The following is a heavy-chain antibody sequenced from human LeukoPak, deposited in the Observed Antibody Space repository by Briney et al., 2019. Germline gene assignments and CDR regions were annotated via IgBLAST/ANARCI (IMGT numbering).Heavy chain of an antibody. CDR3: AKSTSYDSSGYSDY. J-gene: IGHJ4*02. Sequence: GGSPRLSCAASGLTVSSNYMSWVRQAPGKGLEWVSAITGSGGSTYYADSVKGRFTISRDNAKNSLYLQMNSLRAEDTALYYCAKSTSYDSSGYSDYWGQGTLVTVSS. CDR2: ITGSGGST. CDR1: GLTVSSNY. D-gene: IGHD3-22*01. V-gene: IGHV3-23*01.